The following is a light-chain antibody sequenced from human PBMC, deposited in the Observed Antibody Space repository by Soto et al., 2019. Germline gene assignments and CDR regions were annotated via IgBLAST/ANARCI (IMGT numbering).Light chain of an antibody. CDR3: CSYAGNYKV. Sequence: QSALTQPRSVSGSPGQSVTISCTGTSYDVGGYNYVSWYQQHPGKAPKLMIYDVSKRPSGVPDRFSGSKSGNTASLTISGLQAEDEADYYCCSYAGNYKVFGGGTKVTVL. CDR1: SYDVGGYNY. CDR2: DVS. V-gene: IGLV2-11*01. J-gene: IGLJ2*01.